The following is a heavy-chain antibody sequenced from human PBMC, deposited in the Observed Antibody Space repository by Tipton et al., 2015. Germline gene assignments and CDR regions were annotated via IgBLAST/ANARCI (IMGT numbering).Heavy chain of an antibody. Sequence: QSGAEVKKPGSSVKVSCKASGGTFSNYAFNWVRQAPGQGLEWMGGIIPIFGTGNYAQKFQGRITITADKSTSTAYMELSSLRSEDTAVYYCAHLREPGEFDYWGQGTLVSVSS. CDR2: IIPIFGTG. V-gene: IGHV1-69*06. D-gene: IGHD1-26*01. J-gene: IGHJ4*02. CDR3: AHLREPGEFDY. CDR1: GGTFSNYA.